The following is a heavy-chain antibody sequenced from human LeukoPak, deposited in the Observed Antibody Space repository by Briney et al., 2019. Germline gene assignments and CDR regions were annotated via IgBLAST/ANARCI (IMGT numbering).Heavy chain of an antibody. V-gene: IGHV1-69*02. CDR3: ARGSRSITGTTGANYYYYMDV. CDR1: GGTFSSYT. J-gene: IGHJ6*03. CDR2: IIPILGIA. Sequence: VASVKVSCKASGGTFSSYTISWVRQAPGQGLEWMGRIIPILGIANYAQKFQGRVMITADKSTSTAYMELSSLRSEDTAVYYCARGSRSITGTTGANYYYYMDVWGKGTTVTVSS. D-gene: IGHD1-7*01.